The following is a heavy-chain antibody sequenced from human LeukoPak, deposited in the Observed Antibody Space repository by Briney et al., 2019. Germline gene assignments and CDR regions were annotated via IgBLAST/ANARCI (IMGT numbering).Heavy chain of an antibody. D-gene: IGHD4/OR15-4a*01. CDR3: ASGAPFDY. V-gene: IGHV3-53*01. Sequence: GGSLRLSCAASGFTFSSYWMHWVRQPPGKGLVWVSGIYSGGSTYYANSVKGRFTISRDNSKNTLYLQMNSLRAEDTAVYYCASGAPFDYWGQGTLVTVSS. J-gene: IGHJ4*02. CDR1: GFTFSSYW. CDR2: IYSGGST.